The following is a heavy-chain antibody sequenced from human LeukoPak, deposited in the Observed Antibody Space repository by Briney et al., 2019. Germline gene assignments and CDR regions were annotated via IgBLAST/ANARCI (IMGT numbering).Heavy chain of an antibody. V-gene: IGHV1-8*01. CDR2: TNPNSGNT. Sequence: ASVKVSCKASGYTFTGYDINWVRQATGQGLEWMGWTNPNSGNTGYAQKFQGRVTMTRNTSISTAYMELSSLRSEDTAVYYCARGGWEPDAFDIWGQGTMVTVSS. J-gene: IGHJ3*02. CDR1: GYTFTGYD. D-gene: IGHD1-26*01. CDR3: ARGGWEPDAFDI.